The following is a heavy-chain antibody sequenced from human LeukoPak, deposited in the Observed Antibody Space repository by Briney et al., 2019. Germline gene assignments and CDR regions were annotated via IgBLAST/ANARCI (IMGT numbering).Heavy chain of an antibody. CDR1: GFTFSDYA. CDR3: ARDTWYSNSWLHAFDI. Sequence: GGSLRLSCAASGFTFSDYAMNWVRQAPGKGLEWFSFINSNSRAIYYADSVKGRFTISRDNAKNSLYLQMDSLRAEDTGLYYCARDTWYSNSWLHAFDIWGRGTMVTVSS. D-gene: IGHD6-13*01. J-gene: IGHJ3*02. CDR2: INSNSRAI. V-gene: IGHV3-48*01.